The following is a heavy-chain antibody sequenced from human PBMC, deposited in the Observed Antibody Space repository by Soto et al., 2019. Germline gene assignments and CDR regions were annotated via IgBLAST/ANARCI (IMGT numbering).Heavy chain of an antibody. J-gene: IGHJ5*02. CDR2: ISWNSGNI. D-gene: IGHD6-6*01. CDR3: VKASTYSSSQGWFDP. V-gene: IGHV3-9*01. CDR1: GFSFDGYA. Sequence: EVQLVESGGGLVQPGRSLRLSCAASGFSFDGYAMNWVRQPPGKGLEWVSGISWNSGNIDYADSVKGRFTISRDNAKNSMYLQMNSLRAEDTALYYCVKASTYSSSQGWFDPWGPGTMVTVSS.